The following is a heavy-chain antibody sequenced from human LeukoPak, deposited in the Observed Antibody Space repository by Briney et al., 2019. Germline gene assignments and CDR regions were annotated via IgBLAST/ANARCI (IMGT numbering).Heavy chain of an antibody. CDR1: GFTFSSYA. J-gene: IGHJ4*02. CDR3: ASRSKYASGIHSLNS. CDR2: ISGSGGST. Sequence: PGGSLRLSCAASGFTFSSYAMSWVRQAPGKGLEWVSAISGSGGSTYYADSVKGRFTISRDNSKNTLYLQMNSLRAEDTAVYYCASRSKYASGIHSLNSWGQGTLVTVSS. V-gene: IGHV3-23*01. D-gene: IGHD3-10*01.